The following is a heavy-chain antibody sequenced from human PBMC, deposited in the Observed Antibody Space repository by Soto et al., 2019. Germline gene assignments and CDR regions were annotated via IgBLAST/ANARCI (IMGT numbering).Heavy chain of an antibody. J-gene: IGHJ4*02. V-gene: IGHV3-23*01. CDR2: ISASGGST. CDR1: AFTFVSYA. CDR3: AKGSGNSVYNFDN. Sequence: EVQLLESGGGLVQPGGSLRLSCAASAFTFVSYALGWVRQAPGKGLEGVSAISASGGSTYYADSVKGRFTISRDSSENTLYLQMSSLRADDTAVYYCAKGSGNSVYNFDNWGQGTLVTVSS. D-gene: IGHD1-26*01.